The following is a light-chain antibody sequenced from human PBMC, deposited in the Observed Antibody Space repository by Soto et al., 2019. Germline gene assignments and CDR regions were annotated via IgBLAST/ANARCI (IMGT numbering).Light chain of an antibody. J-gene: IGKJ1*01. CDR1: QSVSSW. CDR2: DVS. Sequence: DIQMTQSSSTLSASVGGRVTGACWASQSVSSWLAWYQQQPGKAPKLLIYDVSTLESGVPSRFSGSGSGTESTLTISSLQPDDFATYYCQQYDSYSRTFGQGTKVDIK. CDR3: QQYDSYSRT. V-gene: IGKV1-5*01.